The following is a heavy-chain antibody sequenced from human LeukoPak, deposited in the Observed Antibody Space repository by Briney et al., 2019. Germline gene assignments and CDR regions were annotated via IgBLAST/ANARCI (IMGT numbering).Heavy chain of an antibody. V-gene: IGHV3-15*01. CDR3: TTDPVAPHDY. CDR2: IKGKTAGGTT. J-gene: IGHJ4*02. CDR1: GFTFSNAW. D-gene: IGHD6-6*01. Sequence: GGSLRLSCAASGFTFSNAWMSWVRLAPGKGREWVGRIKGKTAGGTTDYAAPVQGRFTISRDDSKNTLYLQMNSLKTEDTAVYYCTTDPVAPHDYWGQRPLVPVPS.